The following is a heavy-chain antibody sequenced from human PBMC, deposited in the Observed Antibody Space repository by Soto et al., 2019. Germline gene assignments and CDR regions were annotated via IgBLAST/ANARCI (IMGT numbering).Heavy chain of an antibody. CDR2: INPNSGGT. J-gene: IGHJ4*02. CDR1: GYTFTGYY. V-gene: IGHV1-2*04. Sequence: ASVKVSCKASGYTFTGYYIHWVRQAPGQGLDWMGWINPNSGGTKYAQKFQGWVTMTRDTSISTAYMEVSRLRSDDTAVYYCARSSEVTTALGYWGQGTPVTVSS. CDR3: ARSSEVTTALGY. D-gene: IGHD4-17*01.